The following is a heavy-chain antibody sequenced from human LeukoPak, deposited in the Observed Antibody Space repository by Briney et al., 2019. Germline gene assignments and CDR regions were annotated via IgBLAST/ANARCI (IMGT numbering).Heavy chain of an antibody. CDR3: AKRGDCGNINCYLDY. CDR1: GFTFSSYA. D-gene: IGHD2-21*01. V-gene: IGHV3-23*01. J-gene: IGHJ4*02. Sequence: GGSLRLSCAASGFTFSSYAMSWVRQAPGKGLEWVSAISGSGGSTYYADSVKGRFTISRDNSKNTLYLQMNSLRAEDTAVYYCAKRGDCGNINCYLDYWGQGTLVTVSS. CDR2: ISGSGGST.